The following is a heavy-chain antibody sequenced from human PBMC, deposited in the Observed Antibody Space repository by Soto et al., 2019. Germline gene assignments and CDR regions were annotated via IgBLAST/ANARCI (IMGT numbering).Heavy chain of an antibody. CDR3: ARDQSLFCRSTSCYYWYFDL. CDR1: GGSISSYY. J-gene: IGHJ2*01. Sequence: PSETLSLTCTVSGGSISSYYWSWIRQPAGKGLEWIGRIYTSGNTNYNPSLKSRVTMSVDTSKNQFSLKLRSVTAADTAVYYCARDQSLFCRSTSCYYWYFDLWGRGTLVTVSS. V-gene: IGHV4-4*07. CDR2: IYTSGNT. D-gene: IGHD2-2*01.